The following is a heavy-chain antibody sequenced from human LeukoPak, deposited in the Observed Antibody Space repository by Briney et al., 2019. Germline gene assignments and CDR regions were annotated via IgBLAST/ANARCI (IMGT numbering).Heavy chain of an antibody. V-gene: IGHV1-69*01. CDR2: IIPIFGTA. CDR1: GGTFSSYA. J-gene: IGHJ4*02. CDR3: ARDYYDSSGYYFDY. Sequence: SVKVSCKASGGTFSSYAISWVRQAPGQGLEWMGGIIPIFGTANYAQKFQGRVTITADESTSTAYMELRSLRSDDTAVYYCARDYYDSSGYYFDYWGQGTLVTVSS. D-gene: IGHD3-22*01.